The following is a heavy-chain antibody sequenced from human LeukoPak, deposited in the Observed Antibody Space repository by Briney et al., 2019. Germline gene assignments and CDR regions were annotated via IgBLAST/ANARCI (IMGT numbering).Heavy chain of an antibody. Sequence: PSETLSLTCTVSGGSISSYYWSWIRQPPGKGLEWIGYFYYSGSTNYNPSLKSRVTISVDTSKNHFSLRLSSVTAEDTAVYYCARGQNPYYYYYMDVWGKGTTVTVSS. CDR3: ARGQNPYYYYYMDV. J-gene: IGHJ6*03. CDR2: FYYSGST. V-gene: IGHV4-59*01. CDR1: GGSISSYY.